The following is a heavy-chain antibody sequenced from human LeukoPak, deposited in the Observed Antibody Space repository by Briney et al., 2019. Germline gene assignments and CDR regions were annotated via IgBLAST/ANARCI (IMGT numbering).Heavy chain of an antibody. J-gene: IGHJ4*02. V-gene: IGHV3-30*18. CDR1: GFTFSSYG. D-gene: IGHD3-3*01. CDR3: AKDAKNDYDFWSGYFDY. Sequence: SGGSLRLSCAASGFTFSSYGMHWVRQAPGKGLEWVAVISYDGSNKYYADSVKGRFTISRDNSRNSLYLRMNSLRTEDTALYYCAKDAKNDYDFWSGYFDYWGQGTLVTVSS. CDR2: ISYDGSNK.